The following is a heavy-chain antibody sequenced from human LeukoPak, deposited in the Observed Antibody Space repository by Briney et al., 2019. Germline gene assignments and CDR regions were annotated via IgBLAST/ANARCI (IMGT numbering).Heavy chain of an antibody. CDR2: ISSSGSTI. Sequence: GGSLRLSCAASGFTFSSYEMNWVRQAPGKGLEWVSYISSSGSTIYYADSVKGRFTISRDNANNSLYLQMNSLRAEDTAVYYCARDRGLLASWVAVSLYYYGMDVWGQGTTVTVSS. V-gene: IGHV3-48*03. CDR1: GFTFSSYE. D-gene: IGHD1-26*01. CDR3: ARDRGLLASWVAVSLYYYGMDV. J-gene: IGHJ6*02.